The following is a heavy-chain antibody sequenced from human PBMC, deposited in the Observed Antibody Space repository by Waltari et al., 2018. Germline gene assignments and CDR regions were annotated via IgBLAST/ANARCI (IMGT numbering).Heavy chain of an antibody. D-gene: IGHD3-22*01. Sequence: QVQLVQSGAEVEQPGSAMKVYCKASGDTFRRYAIRWVGQAPGQGLEWMGGIIPLFGTTNYAQKFQGRATMTADEPTSTAYVELRSLKSEDTAVYFCARSYYYDRRANYPSLGAFDSWGQGTLVTVAS. CDR2: IIPLFGTT. J-gene: IGHJ4*02. CDR3: ARSYYYDRRANYPSLGAFDS. CDR1: GDTFRRYA. V-gene: IGHV1-69*12.